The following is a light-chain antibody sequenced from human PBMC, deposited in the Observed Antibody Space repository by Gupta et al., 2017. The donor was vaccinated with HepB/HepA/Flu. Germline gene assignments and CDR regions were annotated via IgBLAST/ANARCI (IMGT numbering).Light chain of an antibody. CDR3: QQYINWPLT. CDR2: GAS. V-gene: IGKV3-15*01. J-gene: IGKJ4*01. Sequence: EIVMTHSPATLPVSPGERATLSCRAGQSVITNLACYQQKPGQAPRLLIYGASTGATDIPARFSGSGSGTEFTLTISSLQSEDLAVYYCQQYINWPLTFGGGTKVEIK. CDR1: QSVITN.